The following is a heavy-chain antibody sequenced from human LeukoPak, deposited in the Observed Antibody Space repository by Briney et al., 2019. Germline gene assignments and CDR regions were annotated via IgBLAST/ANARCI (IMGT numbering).Heavy chain of an antibody. CDR3: ARDKVSYYYDSSGYYYVRAFDI. D-gene: IGHD3-22*01. CDR1: GGSITSYY. V-gene: IGHV4-59*01. Sequence: SETLSLTCIVSGGSITSYYWSWIRQPPGKGLEWIGYIYYSGSTNYNPSLKSRVTISVDTSKNQFSLKLSSVTAADTAVYYCARDKVSYYYDSSGYYYVRAFDIWGQGTMVTVSS. CDR2: IYYSGST. J-gene: IGHJ3*02.